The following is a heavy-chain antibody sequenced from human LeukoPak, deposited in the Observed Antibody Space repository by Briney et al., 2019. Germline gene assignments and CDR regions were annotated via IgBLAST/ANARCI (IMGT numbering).Heavy chain of an antibody. CDR3: AREGGSYPWSFDY. V-gene: IGHV4-59*01. CDR1: GGSISSYY. J-gene: IGHJ4*02. Sequence: SETLSLTCTVPGGSISSYYWSWIRQPPGNGLEWIGYIYYSGSTNYNPSLKSRVTISVDTSKNQFSLKLSSVTAADTAVYYCAREGGSYPWSFDYWGQGTLVTVSS. D-gene: IGHD1-26*01. CDR2: IYYSGST.